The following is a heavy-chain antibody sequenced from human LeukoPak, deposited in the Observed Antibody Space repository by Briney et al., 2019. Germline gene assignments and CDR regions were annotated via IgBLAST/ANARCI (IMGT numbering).Heavy chain of an antibody. D-gene: IGHD3-10*02. J-gene: IGHJ5*02. Sequence: PGGSLRLSCAASGFTFSNYWMSWVRQAPGKGLEWVAVISDDGSTKYYSDSVKGRFTVSRDNSKNTLYLQMNSLTTEDTAVYYCAKARYYDIRGRLDPYGLGTLVT. CDR3: AKARYYDIRGRLDP. CDR1: GFTFSNYW. V-gene: IGHV3-30*18. CDR2: ISDDGSTK.